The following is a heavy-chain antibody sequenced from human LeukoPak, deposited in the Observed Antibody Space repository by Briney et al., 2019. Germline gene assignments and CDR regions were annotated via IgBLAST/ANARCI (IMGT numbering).Heavy chain of an antibody. V-gene: IGHV1-69*05. J-gene: IGHJ4*02. CDR3: ARVNLDRDSSGFAFDY. CDR1: GGTFSSYA. CDR2: IIPIFGTA. Sequence: SVKVSCKASGGTFSSYAISWVRQAPGQGLEWMGGIIPIFGTANYAQKFQGRVTITTDESTSTAYMELSSLRSEDTAVYYCARVNLDRDSSGFAFDYWGQGTLVTASS. D-gene: IGHD3-22*01.